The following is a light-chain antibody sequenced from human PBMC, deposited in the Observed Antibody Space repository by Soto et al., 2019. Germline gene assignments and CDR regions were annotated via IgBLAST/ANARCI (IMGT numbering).Light chain of an antibody. V-gene: IGKV1-6*01. CDR1: QVIRND. Sequence: AIQMTQSPSSLSASAGDRVTITCRASQVIRNDLGWYQQKPGKAPKLLIYAASSLQSGVPSRFSGSGSGTDFPLTISSLQPEDFATYYCLQDYNYPWTFGQGTKVEIK. CDR2: AAS. J-gene: IGKJ1*01. CDR3: LQDYNYPWT.